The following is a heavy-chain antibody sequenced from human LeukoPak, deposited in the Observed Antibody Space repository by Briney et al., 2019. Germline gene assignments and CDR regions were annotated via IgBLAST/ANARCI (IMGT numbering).Heavy chain of an antibody. J-gene: IGHJ6*02. CDR2: INPSGGST. Sequence: GASVKVSCKASGYTFTSYYMHWVRQAPGQGFEWMGIINPSGGSTSYAQKFQGGVTMTRDTSTSTVYMELSSLRSEDTAVYYCAGDTLYGEGGYGMDVWGQGTTVTVSS. CDR3: AGDTLYGEGGYGMDV. V-gene: IGHV1-46*01. D-gene: IGHD4-17*01. CDR1: GYTFTSYY.